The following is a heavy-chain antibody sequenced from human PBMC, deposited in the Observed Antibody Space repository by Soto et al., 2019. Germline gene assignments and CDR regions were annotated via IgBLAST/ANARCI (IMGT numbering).Heavy chain of an antibody. D-gene: IGHD3-16*01. Sequence: GGSLRLSCAASGFTFSSYGMHWVRQAPGKGLEWVAVISYDGSNKYYADSVKGRFTISRDNSKNTLYLQMNSLRAEDTAVYYCAKDLPVYYVEPNYYGMDVWGQGTTVTVSS. V-gene: IGHV3-30*18. J-gene: IGHJ6*02. CDR2: ISYDGSNK. CDR3: AKDLPVYYVEPNYYGMDV. CDR1: GFTFSSYG.